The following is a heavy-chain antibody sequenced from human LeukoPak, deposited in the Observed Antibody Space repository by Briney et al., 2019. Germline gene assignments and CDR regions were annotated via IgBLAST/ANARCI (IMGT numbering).Heavy chain of an antibody. CDR2: TNQRGST. CDR3: ARGPSRTIFGVVTLLDAFDI. J-gene: IGHJ3*02. V-gene: IGHV4-34*01. Sequence: LRLPCEVFGFPSGSYAMSGTPHPPGKGLEGMGETNQRGSTNYNPSLKSRVTISVDTSKNQFSLKLSSVTAADTAVYYCARGPSRTIFGVVTLLDAFDIWGQGTMVTVSS. D-gene: IGHD3-3*01. CDR1: GFPSGSYA.